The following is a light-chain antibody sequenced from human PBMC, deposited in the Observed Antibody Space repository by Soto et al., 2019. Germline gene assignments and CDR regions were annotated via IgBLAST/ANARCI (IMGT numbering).Light chain of an antibody. V-gene: IGLV2-14*01. J-gene: IGLJ2*01. CDR2: DVS. CDR1: SSDVGGYNY. CDR3: SSYTSSSSVV. Sequence: QSVLTQPASVSGSPGQSITISCTGTSSDVGGYNYVSWYQQHPGKAPKLIIYDVSNRPSGVSNRFSGSKSGNTAYLTISGRQAEDEADYYCSSYTSSSSVVFGGGTKLTFL.